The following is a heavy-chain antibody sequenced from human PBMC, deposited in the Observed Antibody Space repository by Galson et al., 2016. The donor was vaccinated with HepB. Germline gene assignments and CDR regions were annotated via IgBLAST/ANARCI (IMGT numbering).Heavy chain of an antibody. CDR1: GFSFNDFY. CDR2: ISHSGNTR. CDR3: ARDVNNWTGDRRLFDL. D-gene: IGHD1-1*01. Sequence: SLRLSCAASGFSFNDFYMSWIRQPPGKALEWISYISHSGNTREYADSVKGRFTVSRDNNKNSVYLQLNSLRAEETALYYCARDVNNWTGDRRLFDLCGHGTLVAVSS. V-gene: IGHV3-11*01. J-gene: IGHJ4*01.